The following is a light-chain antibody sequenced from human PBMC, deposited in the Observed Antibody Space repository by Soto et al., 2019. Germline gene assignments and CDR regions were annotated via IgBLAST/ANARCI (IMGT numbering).Light chain of an antibody. CDR1: QSIDNW. CDR2: KAS. Sequence: DIQMTQSPSTLSASVGDRVTITCRASQSIDNWLAWYHQKPGKAPYRLIYKASNLESGVPSRFSGSGSGTEFTLTISSLQSDDFATYYCQQYNGYWTFGQGTKVEIK. CDR3: QQYNGYWT. V-gene: IGKV1-5*03. J-gene: IGKJ1*01.